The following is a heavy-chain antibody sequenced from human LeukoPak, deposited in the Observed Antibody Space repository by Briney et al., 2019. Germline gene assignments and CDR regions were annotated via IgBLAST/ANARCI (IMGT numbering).Heavy chain of an antibody. J-gene: IGHJ4*02. V-gene: IGHV1-18*01. D-gene: IGHD6-13*01. CDR1: GYTFTSYG. CDR3: ARVRFLGIADY. CDR2: ISAYNGNT. Sequence: GASVKVSCKASGYTFTSYGISWVRQAPGQGLEWMGWISAYNGNTNYAQKLQGRVTMTTDTSTSTAYVELRSLRSDDAAVYYCARVRFLGIADYWGQGTLVTVSS.